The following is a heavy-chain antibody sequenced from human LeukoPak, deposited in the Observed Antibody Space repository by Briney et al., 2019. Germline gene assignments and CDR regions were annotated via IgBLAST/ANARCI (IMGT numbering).Heavy chain of an antibody. CDR1: GFTFSNYA. Sequence: GGSLRLSCAASGFTFSNYAMSWVRQAPGKGLECVSVIYNSGNTYYADSVKGRFTISRDSSKNTLFLQMNSLRAEDTAVYYCARVSYGDWGQGTLVTVSS. CDR2: IYNSGNT. V-gene: IGHV3-53*01. J-gene: IGHJ4*02. D-gene: IGHD2/OR15-2a*01. CDR3: ARVSYGD.